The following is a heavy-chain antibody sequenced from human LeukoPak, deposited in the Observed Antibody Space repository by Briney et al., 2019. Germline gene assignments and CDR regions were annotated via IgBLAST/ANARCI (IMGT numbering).Heavy chain of an antibody. D-gene: IGHD5-24*01. J-gene: IGHJ4*02. CDR1: GGSVSGYY. V-gene: IGHV4-59*02. CDR2: IYYSGST. Sequence: PSETLSLTCTVSGGSVSGYYWSWIRQPPGKGLEWIGYIYYSGSTNYNPSLKSRVTISVDTSKNQFSLRLRSVAAADTAVYYCARGAMATTPFFDYWGQGTLVTVSS. CDR3: ARGAMATTPFFDY.